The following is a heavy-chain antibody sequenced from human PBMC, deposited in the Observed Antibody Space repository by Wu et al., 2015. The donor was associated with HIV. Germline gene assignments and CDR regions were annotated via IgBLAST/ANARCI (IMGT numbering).Heavy chain of an antibody. CDR2: IIPIFGTA. CDR1: GGTFSSYA. Sequence: QVQLVQSGAEVKKPGSSVKVSCKASGGTFSSYAISWVRQAPGQGLEWMGGIIPIFGTANYAQKFQGRVTITTDESTSTAYMELSSLRSEDTAVYYCARGGGYGGYSYGPHYYYYYGMDVWGQGTTVTVSS. J-gene: IGHJ6*02. CDR3: ARGGGYGGYSYGPHYYYYYGMDV. V-gene: IGHV1-69*05. D-gene: IGHD5-18*01.